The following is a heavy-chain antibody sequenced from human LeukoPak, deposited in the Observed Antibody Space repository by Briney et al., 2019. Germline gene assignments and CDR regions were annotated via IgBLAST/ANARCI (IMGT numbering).Heavy chain of an antibody. V-gene: IGHV3-11*04. CDR3: ARDPAIQAWLSAYYFDY. CDR2: ISSSSSTI. D-gene: IGHD5-18*01. J-gene: IGHJ4*02. Sequence: GGSLRLSCAASGFTFSDYYMSWIRQAPGKGLEWVSYISSSSSTIYYADSVKGRFTISRDNAKNSLHLQMNSLRAEDTGVYYCARDPAIQAWLSAYYFDYWGQGALVTVSS. CDR1: GFTFSDYY.